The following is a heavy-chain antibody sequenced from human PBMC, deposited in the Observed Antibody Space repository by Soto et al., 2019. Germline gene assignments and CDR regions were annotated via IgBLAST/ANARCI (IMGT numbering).Heavy chain of an antibody. D-gene: IGHD3-3*01. CDR1: GYTFTSYD. CDR2: MNPNSGNT. Sequence: QVQLVQSGAEVKKPGASVKVSCKASGYTFTSYDINWVRQATGQGLEWMGWMNPNSGNTGYAQKFQGRVTMTRNTSISTAYMEPSSLRSEDTAVYYCARALTYYDFWSGYYRVYFDYWGQGTLVTVSS. CDR3: ARALTYYDFWSGYYRVYFDY. J-gene: IGHJ4*02. V-gene: IGHV1-8*01.